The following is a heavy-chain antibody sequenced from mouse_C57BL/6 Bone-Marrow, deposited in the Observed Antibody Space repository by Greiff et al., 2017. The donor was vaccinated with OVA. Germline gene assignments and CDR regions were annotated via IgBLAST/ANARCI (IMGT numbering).Heavy chain of an antibody. CDR3: VRDWDWYFDV. CDR2: IHPNSGST. D-gene: IGHD4-1*01. V-gene: IGHV1-64*01. Sequence: QVQLQQPGAELVKPGASVKLSCKASGYTFTSYWMHWVKQRPGQGLEWIGMIHPNSGSTNYNEKFKSKATLTVDKSSSTAYMQLSSLTSEDSAVYYCVRDWDWYFDVWGTGTTVTVSS. J-gene: IGHJ1*03. CDR1: GYTFTSYW.